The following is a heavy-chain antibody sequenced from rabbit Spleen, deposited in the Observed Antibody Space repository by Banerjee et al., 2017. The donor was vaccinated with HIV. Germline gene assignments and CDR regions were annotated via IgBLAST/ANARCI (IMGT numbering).Heavy chain of an antibody. J-gene: IGHJ4*01. D-gene: IGHD6-1*01. Sequence: QEQLVEYGGDLVQPEGSLTLTCKASGLDFSSSHWICWVRQAPGKGLEWIGCINTGSGSAWYASWAKGRFTISKTSSTTVTLQMTSLTSADTATHFCARAGYDGYGLNLWGQGTLVTVS. CDR3: ARAGYDGYGLNL. CDR1: GLDFSSSHW. V-gene: IGHV1S45*01. CDR2: INTGSGSA.